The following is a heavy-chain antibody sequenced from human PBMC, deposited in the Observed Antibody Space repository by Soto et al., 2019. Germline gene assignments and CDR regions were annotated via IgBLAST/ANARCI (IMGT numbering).Heavy chain of an antibody. CDR1: GGTFYAYT. V-gene: IGHV1-69*01. CDR3: ARLGTKAMDV. D-gene: IGHD2-2*01. J-gene: IGHJ6*02. Sequence: QVQLVQSGAEVRKPGSSVRVSCKASGGTFYAYTITWVRQAPGQGLEWMGGIIPLFGTANYAQKFQGRVTITADESTTTAHMELSSLRSEDTAVYFCARLGTKAMDVWGQGTTVTISS. CDR2: IIPLFGTA.